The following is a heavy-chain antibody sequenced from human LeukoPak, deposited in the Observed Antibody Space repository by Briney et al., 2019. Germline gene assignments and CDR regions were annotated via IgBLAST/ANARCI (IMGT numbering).Heavy chain of an antibody. CDR2: IYHSGST. V-gene: IGHV4-38-2*02. D-gene: IGHD2-15*01. CDR1: GYSISSGYY. Sequence: SETLSLTCTVSGYSISSGYYWGWIRQPPGKGLEWIGSIYHSGSTYYNPSLKSRVTISVDTSKNQFSLKLSSVTAADTAVYYCARAPYLAASLTHDAFDIWGQGTMVTVSS. J-gene: IGHJ3*02. CDR3: ARAPYLAASLTHDAFDI.